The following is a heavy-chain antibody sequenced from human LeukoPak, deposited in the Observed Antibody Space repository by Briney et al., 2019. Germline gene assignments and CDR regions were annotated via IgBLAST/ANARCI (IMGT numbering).Heavy chain of an antibody. D-gene: IGHD2-15*01. CDR2: INQDGSEK. CDR1: RFTFSTYW. CDR3: ASRGWYQQD. Sequence: PGGSLRLSCAASRFTFSTYWMSWVRQAPGKELEWVANINQDGSEKYYVDSVKGRFTISRDNAKNSLHLQMNSLRVEDAAVYYCASRGWYQQDWGLGTLVTVSS. V-gene: IGHV3-7*01. J-gene: IGHJ4*02.